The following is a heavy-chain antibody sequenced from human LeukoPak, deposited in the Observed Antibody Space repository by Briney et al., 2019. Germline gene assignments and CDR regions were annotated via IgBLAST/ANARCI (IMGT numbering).Heavy chain of an antibody. Sequence: GGSLRLSCAASGFTFSSYAMSWVRQAPGKGLEWVSAISGRGDRTYYADSVKGRFTISRDNSKNTLYLQMNSLRAEDTAVYYCAKEQSSSGFFDYWGQGTLVTVSS. V-gene: IGHV3-23*01. CDR3: AKEQSSSGFFDY. J-gene: IGHJ4*02. CDR1: GFTFSSYA. CDR2: ISGRGDRT. D-gene: IGHD6-6*01.